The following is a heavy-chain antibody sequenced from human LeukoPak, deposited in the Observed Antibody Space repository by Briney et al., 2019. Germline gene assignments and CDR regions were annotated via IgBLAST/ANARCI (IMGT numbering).Heavy chain of an antibody. CDR1: GFTFSSYA. Sequence: GGSLRLSCAASGFTFSSYAMSWVRQAPGKGLEWVSTISASGGNTYYADSVKGRFTISRDNSKNTLFLQMNSLRAEDTAVYYCAKGLLSSSSSNPLGYWGQGTLVTASS. J-gene: IGHJ4*02. V-gene: IGHV3-23*01. D-gene: IGHD6-6*01. CDR3: AKGLLSSSSSNPLGY. CDR2: ISASGGNT.